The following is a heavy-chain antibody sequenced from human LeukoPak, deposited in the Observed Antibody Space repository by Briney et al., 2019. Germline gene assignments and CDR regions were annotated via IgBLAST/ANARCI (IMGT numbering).Heavy chain of an antibody. CDR2: ITPIFGTP. J-gene: IGHJ4*02. Sequence: ASVKVSCKASGGTFSSYAISWVRQAPGQGLEWMGGITPIFGTPDYAQKFQGRVTISADESTSTAYMELSRLRFEDTAVYYCARIPYYDSSGYVDYWGQGTLVTVSS. CDR1: GGTFSSYA. CDR3: ARIPYYDSSGYVDY. V-gene: IGHV1-69*13. D-gene: IGHD3-22*01.